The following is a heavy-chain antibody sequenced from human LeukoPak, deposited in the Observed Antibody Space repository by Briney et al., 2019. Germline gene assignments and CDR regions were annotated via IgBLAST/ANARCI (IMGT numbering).Heavy chain of an antibody. CDR2: INPNSGGT. Sequence: GASLKVSCKASGYTFTGYYMHWVRQAPGQGLEWMGWINPNSGGTNYAQKFQGRVTMTRDTSISTAYMELSRLRSDETAVYYCARRDYSGLNGSGSYTHFDYWGQGTLVTVSS. CDR1: GYTFTGYY. V-gene: IGHV1-2*02. D-gene: IGHD3-10*01. J-gene: IGHJ4*02. CDR3: ARRDYSGLNGSGSYTHFDY.